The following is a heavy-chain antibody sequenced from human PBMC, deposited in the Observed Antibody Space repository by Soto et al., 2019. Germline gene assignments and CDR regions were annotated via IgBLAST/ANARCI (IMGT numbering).Heavy chain of an antibody. V-gene: IGHV1-8*01. J-gene: IGHJ6*02. CDR3: ARSRRNCTNGVCYNFYGMDV. D-gene: IGHD2-8*01. CDR1: GYTFTNYD. CDR2: MNANSGNA. Sequence: QVQVVQSGAELKKPGASVKVSCKASGYTFTNYDINWVRQASGQGLEWMGWMNANSGNAAYAQKFQGRDTMTKNTSTSTAYMELSSLRSEDTAVYYCARSRRNCTNGVCYNFYGMDVWGQGTTVTVSS.